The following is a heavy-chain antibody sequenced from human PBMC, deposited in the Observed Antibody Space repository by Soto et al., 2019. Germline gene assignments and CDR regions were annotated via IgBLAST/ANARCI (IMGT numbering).Heavy chain of an antibody. J-gene: IGHJ4*02. CDR3: AKSRGIVVVPASDY. CDR2: ISGSGDTT. Sequence: GSLRLSCAASGFTFSSYAMSWVRQAPGKGLEWVSAISGSGDTTHYADSVKGRLTISRDNSDNTLYLQMNSLRAEDTAVYYCAKSRGIVVVPASDYWGQGTLVTVSS. CDR1: GFTFSSYA. V-gene: IGHV3-23*01. D-gene: IGHD3-22*01.